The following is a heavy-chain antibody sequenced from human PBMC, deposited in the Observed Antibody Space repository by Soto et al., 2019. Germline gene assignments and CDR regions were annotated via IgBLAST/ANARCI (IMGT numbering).Heavy chain of an antibody. V-gene: IGHV1-2*04. Sequence: SVKVSCKASGYTFTGYYMHWVRQAPGQGLEWMGWINPNSGGTNYAQKFQGWVTMTRDTSISTAYMELSRLRSDDTAVYYCARDLAASGGSSTGFDYWGQGTLVTVSS. D-gene: IGHD6-6*01. CDR1: GYTFTGYY. J-gene: IGHJ4*02. CDR3: ARDLAASGGSSTGFDY. CDR2: INPNSGGT.